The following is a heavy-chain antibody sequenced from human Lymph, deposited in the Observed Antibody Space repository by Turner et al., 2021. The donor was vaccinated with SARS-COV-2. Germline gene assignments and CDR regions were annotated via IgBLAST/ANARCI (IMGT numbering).Heavy chain of an antibody. J-gene: IGHJ4*02. CDR3: ARMGSSSWYLDY. V-gene: IGHV3-7*01. D-gene: IGHD1-26*01. CDR2: IKQDGSEK. Sequence: EVPLVESGGALVQPAGSLRLSCAASGFTFSYYWMSWVRQAPGKGLEWVANIKQDGSEKYYVDSVKGRFTISRDNAKNSLFLQMNSLRAEDTAVYYCARMGSSSWYLDYWVQGTLVTVSS. CDR1: GFTFSYYW.